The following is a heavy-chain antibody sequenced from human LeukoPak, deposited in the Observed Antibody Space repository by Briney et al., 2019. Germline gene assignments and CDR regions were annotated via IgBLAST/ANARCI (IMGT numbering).Heavy chain of an antibody. D-gene: IGHD4-23*01. CDR2: INPNSGGT. CDR3: ARHPGKVTNDWYFDL. V-gene: IGHV1-2*02. J-gene: IGHJ2*01. CDR1: GYTFTGYY. Sequence: ASVKVSCKASGYTFTGYYLHWVRQAPGQGLEWMGWINPNSGGTNYAQKFQGRVTMTRDTSITTAYMELSRLSSDDTAVYYCARHPGKVTNDWYFDLWGRGTLVTVSS.